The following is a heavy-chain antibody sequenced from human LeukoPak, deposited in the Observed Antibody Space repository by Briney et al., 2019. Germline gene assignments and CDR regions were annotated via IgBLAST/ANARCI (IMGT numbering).Heavy chain of an antibody. CDR1: GYSISSGYYW. D-gene: IGHD1-26*01. CDR3: ATGLYSGSYSGFDY. CDR2: ISGSGGST. V-gene: IGHV3-23*01. Sequence: ETLSLTCTVSGYSISSGYYWMHWVRQAPGKGLEWVSVISGSGGSTYYADSVKGRFTISRDNSKNTLYLQMNSLRAEDTAVYYCATGLYSGSYSGFDYWGQGTLVTVSS. J-gene: IGHJ4*02.